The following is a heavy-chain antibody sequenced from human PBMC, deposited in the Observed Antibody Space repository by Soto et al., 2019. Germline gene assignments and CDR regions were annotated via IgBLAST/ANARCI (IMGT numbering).Heavy chain of an antibody. V-gene: IGHV3-7*03. J-gene: IGHJ4*02. CDR3: ASLNWEVPATGP. Sequence: PGGSLRLSCSASGFTYSAYYMNWVRQAPGKGLEWVANIKDDGTKTLYADSVRGRFTISRDNAKNSLYLQMNSLRAEDTAVYYCASLNWEVPATGPWGRGTLVTVSS. CDR2: IKDDGTKT. CDR1: GFTYSAYY. D-gene: IGHD2-2*01.